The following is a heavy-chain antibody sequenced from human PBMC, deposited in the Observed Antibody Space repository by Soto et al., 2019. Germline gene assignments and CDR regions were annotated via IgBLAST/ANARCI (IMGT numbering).Heavy chain of an antibody. J-gene: IGHJ4*02. CDR2: SNAGNANT. D-gene: IGHD2-21*01. CDR3: AREDAERATRFLDY. Sequence: ASVKVSCKASGYTFNNYVIHWVRQAPGQRLEWMGWSNAGNANTKYSQDFQGRVTITRDTSASTAYMELSSLRSEDMAVYYCAREDAERATRFLDYWGQGTVVTVSS. CDR1: GYTFNNYV. V-gene: IGHV1-3*02.